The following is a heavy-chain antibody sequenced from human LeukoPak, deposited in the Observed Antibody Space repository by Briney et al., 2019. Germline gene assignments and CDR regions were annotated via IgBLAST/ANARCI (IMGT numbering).Heavy chain of an antibody. CDR1: GFTFSSYE. V-gene: IGHV3-48*03. D-gene: IGHD5-18*01. CDR3: ARRNRDTAISLDL. CDR2: ISTSGTTM. Sequence: GGSLRLSCAASGFTFSSYEMNWVRQAPGKGLEWVSYISTSGTTMFYPDSVKGRFTISRDNAKNSVYLQMNSLRAEDTAVYYCARRNRDTAISLDLWGRGTVVTVSS. J-gene: IGHJ2*01.